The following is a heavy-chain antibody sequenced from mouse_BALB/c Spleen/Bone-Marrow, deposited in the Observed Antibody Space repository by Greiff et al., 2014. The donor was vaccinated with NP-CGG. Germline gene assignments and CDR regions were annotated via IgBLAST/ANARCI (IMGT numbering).Heavy chain of an antibody. V-gene: IGHV14-3*02. CDR2: IDPANGNT. Sequence: VQLQQSGAELVKPGASVKLSCTASGFNIKDTYMHWVKQRPEQGLEWIGRIDPANGNTKYDPKFQGKATITADTSSNTAYRQLSSLASEDTAVYYCVRSSEYYFDYWGQGTTLTVSA. CDR3: VRSSEYYFDY. CDR1: GFNIKDTY. J-gene: IGHJ2*01. D-gene: IGHD1-1*01.